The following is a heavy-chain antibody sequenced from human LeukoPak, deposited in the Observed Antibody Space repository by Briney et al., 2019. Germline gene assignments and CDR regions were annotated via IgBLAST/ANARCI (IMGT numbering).Heavy chain of an antibody. CDR2: ISYDGSNK. D-gene: IGHD1-26*01. Sequence: GGSLRLSCAASGFTLSSYAMHWVRQAPGKGLEWVTVISYDGSNKYYADSVKGRFTISRDNSKNTLYLQMNSLRAEDTAVYYCARDWFVKGAKRTSHWFDPWGQGTLVTVSS. CDR3: ARDWFVKGAKRTSHWFDP. V-gene: IGHV3-30*04. J-gene: IGHJ5*02. CDR1: GFTLSSYA.